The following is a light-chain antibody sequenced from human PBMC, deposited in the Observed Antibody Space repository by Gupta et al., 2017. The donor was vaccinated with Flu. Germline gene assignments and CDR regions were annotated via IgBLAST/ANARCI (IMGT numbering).Light chain of an antibody. V-gene: IGKV3-15*01. J-gene: IGKJ1*01. CDR2: NSD. Sequence: ATLSASLGERVTVSCRASQSISNHLAWYQQRTGQHPRLRIYNSDTRATDSPARFSGAGSGTDFTLIIDSLRSEDFVVYYCQHYSNRCPWTFGQGTKV. CDR3: QHYSNRCPWT. CDR1: QSISNH.